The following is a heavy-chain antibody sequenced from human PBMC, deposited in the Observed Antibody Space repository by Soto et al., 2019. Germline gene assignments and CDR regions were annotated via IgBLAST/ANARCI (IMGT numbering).Heavy chain of an antibody. Sequence: PSQTLSLTCAISGDSVSSNSAAWNWIRQSPSRGLEWLGRTYYRSKWYNDYAVSVKSRITINPDTSKNQFSLQLNSVTPEDTAVYYCARDLGLRGAEYYYGMDVWGQGTTVNVSS. J-gene: IGHJ6*02. V-gene: IGHV6-1*01. CDR1: GDSVSSNSAA. CDR2: TYYRSKWYN. CDR3: ARDLGLRGAEYYYGMDV. D-gene: IGHD7-27*01.